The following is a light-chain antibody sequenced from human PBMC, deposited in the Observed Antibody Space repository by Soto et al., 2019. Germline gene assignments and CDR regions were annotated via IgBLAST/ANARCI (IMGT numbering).Light chain of an antibody. CDR3: MQCTQLPPT. V-gene: IGKV2-29*03. CDR1: QSLLHITGETF. CDR2: EDS. Sequence: EIVMTQTPLSLSVAPGQPASISCKSSQSLLHITGETFLFWYLQKPGQSPQLLIYEDSTRVSGVPDRFSGSGSGTDFTLEISRVETDDVGIYYCMQCTQLPPTFGQGTRVGIE. J-gene: IGKJ5*01.